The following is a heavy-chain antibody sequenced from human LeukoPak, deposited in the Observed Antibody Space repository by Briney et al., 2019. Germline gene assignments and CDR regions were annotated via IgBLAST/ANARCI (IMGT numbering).Heavy chain of an antibody. V-gene: IGHV1-2*02. D-gene: IGHD6-6*01. Sequence: ASVKVSCKASGHTFTDYYIVWVRQAPGQGLEWMGWTNPNSGGTKYAQKFQGRVTMTRDTSINTGYMELSSLRSDDTAVYYCARVRDHSSSSLDYWGRGTLVTVSS. CDR2: TNPNSGGT. J-gene: IGHJ4*02. CDR3: ARVRDHSSSSLDY. CDR1: GHTFTDYY.